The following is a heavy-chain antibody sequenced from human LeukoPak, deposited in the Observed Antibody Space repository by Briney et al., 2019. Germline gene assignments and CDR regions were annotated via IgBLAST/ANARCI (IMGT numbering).Heavy chain of an antibody. CDR3: ARDLGYGDYWRYGMDV. D-gene: IGHD4-17*01. CDR2: ISYDGSNK. CDR1: GFTFSSYA. Sequence: GGSLRLSCAASGFTFSSYAMHWVRQAPGKGLEWVAVISYDGSNKYYADSVKGRFTISRDNSKNTLYLQMNSLRAEDTAVYYCARDLGYGDYWRYGMDVWGQGTTVTVSS. J-gene: IGHJ6*02. V-gene: IGHV3-30-3*01.